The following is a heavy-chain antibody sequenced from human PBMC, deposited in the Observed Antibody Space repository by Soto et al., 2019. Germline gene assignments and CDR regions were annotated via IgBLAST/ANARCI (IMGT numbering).Heavy chain of an antibody. CDR3: ARCGGDLFDY. J-gene: IGHJ4*02. V-gene: IGHV1-69*02. Sequence: QVQLVQSGAEVKKPGSSVKVSCKASGGTFSSYTISWVRQAPGQGLEWMGRIIPILGIANYAQKFQGRVTMTADKSTSTAYMELSSLISEDTAVYYCARCGGDLFDYWGQGTLVNVSS. CDR1: GGTFSSYT. CDR2: IIPILGIA. D-gene: IGHD3-16*01.